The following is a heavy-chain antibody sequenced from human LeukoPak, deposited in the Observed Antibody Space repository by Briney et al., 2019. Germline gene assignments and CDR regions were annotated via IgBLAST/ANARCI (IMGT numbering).Heavy chain of an antibody. V-gene: IGHV5-51*01. CDR3: ARRGSSSSDYYYGMDV. Sequence: GESLQISCKGSGYSCTTYWIGWVRQMPGKGLEWMGIIYPEDSDTRYSPSFQGQVTISVDTSISTAYLQWSSLKASDAAIYYCARRGSSSSDYYYGMDVWGQGTTVTVSS. CDR1: GYSCTTYW. CDR2: IYPEDSDT. D-gene: IGHD6-6*01. J-gene: IGHJ6*02.